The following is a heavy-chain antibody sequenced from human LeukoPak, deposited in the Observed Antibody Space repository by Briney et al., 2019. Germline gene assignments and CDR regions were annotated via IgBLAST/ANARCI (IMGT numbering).Heavy chain of an antibody. CDR2: ISSSSSYI. V-gene: IGHV3-21*01. J-gene: IGHJ4*02. D-gene: IGHD3-10*01. Sequence: GGSLRLSCAASGFTFSSYSMNWVRQAPGKGLEWVSSISSSSSYIYYADSVKGRFTISRDNAKNSLYLQMNSLRAEDTAVYYCARDVNYPNFGSGSYYIGVDYWGQGTLVTVSS. CDR3: ARDVNYPNFGSGSYYIGVDY. CDR1: GFTFSSYS.